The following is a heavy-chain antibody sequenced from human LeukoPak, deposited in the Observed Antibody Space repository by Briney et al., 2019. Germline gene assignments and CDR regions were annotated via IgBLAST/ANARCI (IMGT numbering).Heavy chain of an antibody. CDR3: ASRELWLA. D-gene: IGHD5-18*01. CDR1: GFTFSSYG. CDR2: IRYDASNK. J-gene: IGHJ5*02. V-gene: IGHV3-30*02. Sequence: GGSLRLSCAASGFTFSSYGMHWVRQAPGKGLEWVAFIRYDASNKYYADSVRGRFTISRDNSKNTLYLQMNSLRVEDTSVYYCASRELWLAWGQGTLVTVSS.